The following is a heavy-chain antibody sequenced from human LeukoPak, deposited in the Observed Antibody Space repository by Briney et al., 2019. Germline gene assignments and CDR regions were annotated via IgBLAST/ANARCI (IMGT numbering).Heavy chain of an antibody. CDR2: ISAYNFKI. CDR1: GYTFTSYG. D-gene: IGHD5-18*01. Sequence: ASVKVSCKASGYTFTSYGISWVRQAPGQGLEWMGWISAYNFKINDAEKLQGRVTMTTDTSTTTAYLEMRNLRSDDTAVYYCARVTMTGYSDYWGQGTLVTVSS. V-gene: IGHV1-18*01. CDR3: ARVTMTGYSDY. J-gene: IGHJ4*02.